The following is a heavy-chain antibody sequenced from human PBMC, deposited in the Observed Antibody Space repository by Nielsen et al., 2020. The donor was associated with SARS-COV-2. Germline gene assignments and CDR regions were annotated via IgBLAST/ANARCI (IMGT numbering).Heavy chain of an antibody. D-gene: IGHD3-10*01. CDR3: AREVLLWFGDPRDYYYGMDV. CDR2: INPSGGST. J-gene: IGHJ6*02. Sequence: ASVKVSCKASGYTFTSYYMHWVRQAPGQGLEWMGIINPSGGSTSYAQKFQGRVTMTRDTSTSTVYMELRSLRSDDTAVYYCAREVLLWFGDPRDYYYGMDVWGQGTTVTVSS. CDR1: GYTFTSYY. V-gene: IGHV1-46*01.